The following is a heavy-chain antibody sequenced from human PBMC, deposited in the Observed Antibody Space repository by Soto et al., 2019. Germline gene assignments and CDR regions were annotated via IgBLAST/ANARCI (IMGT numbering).Heavy chain of an antibody. V-gene: IGHV3-23*01. CDR3: AEEKTYSSGWDGMDV. D-gene: IGHD6-19*01. J-gene: IGHJ6*02. Sequence: EVQLLESGGGLVQPGGSLRLSCAASGFTFSSYAMSWVRQAPGKGLEWVSAISGSGRSTYYADSVKGRFTISRDNTKNTLNLKMNSLRAEDTAVYYCAEEKTYSSGWDGMDVWGQGTTVTVSS. CDR1: GFTFSSYA. CDR2: ISGSGRST.